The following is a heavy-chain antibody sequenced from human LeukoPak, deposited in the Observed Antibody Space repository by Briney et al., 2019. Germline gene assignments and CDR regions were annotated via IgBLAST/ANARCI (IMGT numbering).Heavy chain of an antibody. D-gene: IGHD2-15*01. CDR3: ARDLGGYPFFMDV. V-gene: IGHV4-39*07. CDR2: LDESGRP. Sequence: SETLSLTCSVSGGSIRSGRHHWAWVRQPPGKGLEFIGSLDESGRPYYNAPLKSRVTISEDSSGKQFSLNLSSVTAADTAVYYCARDLGGYPFFMDVWGRGTTVIVSS. CDR1: GGSIRSGRHH. J-gene: IGHJ6*03.